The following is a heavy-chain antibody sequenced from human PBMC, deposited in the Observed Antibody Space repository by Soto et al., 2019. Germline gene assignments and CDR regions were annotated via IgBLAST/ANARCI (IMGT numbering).Heavy chain of an antibody. CDR3: VRATLSWGHYYFRGLDV. V-gene: IGHV5-10-1*01. J-gene: IGHJ6*02. CDR2: IDPSDSYT. D-gene: IGHD3-22*01. CDR1: GYSFTSYW. Sequence: GESLKISCKGSGYSFTSYWISWVRQMPGKGLEWMGRIDPSDSYTNYSPSFQGHVTISADKSISTAYLQMSSLRGDDTGVYFCVRATLSWGHYYFRGLDVWGQGTTVTVSS.